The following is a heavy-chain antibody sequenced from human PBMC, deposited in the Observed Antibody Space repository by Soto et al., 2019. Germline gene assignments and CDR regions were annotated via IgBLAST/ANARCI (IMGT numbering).Heavy chain of an antibody. Sequence: PSETLSLTCAVSGGSISGSYYYWGWLRQSPGRGPEWIGSVFYTGFTSYNPSLESRVSVSVDTSKNQFSLKVSAVTAADTAVYYCTSSQKGYNWNYFDHWGQGALVTVSS. CDR2: VFYTGFT. CDR3: TSSQKGYNWNYFDH. CDR1: GGSISGSYYY. J-gene: IGHJ4*02. D-gene: IGHD1-20*01. V-gene: IGHV4-39*01.